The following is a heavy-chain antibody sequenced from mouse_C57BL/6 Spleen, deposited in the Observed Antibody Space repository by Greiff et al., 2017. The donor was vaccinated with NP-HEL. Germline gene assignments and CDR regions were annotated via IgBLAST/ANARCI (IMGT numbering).Heavy chain of an antibody. CDR1: GYTFTSYW. J-gene: IGHJ1*03. V-gene: IGHV1-52*01. D-gene: IGHD2-1*01. CDR3: ASSTYGTWYFDV. Sequence: QVQLQQPGAELVRPGSSVKLSCKASGYTFTSYWMQWVKQRPIQGLEWIGNIDPSDSETHYNQKFKDKATLTVDKSSSTAYMQLSSLTSEDSAVYYCASSTYGTWYFDVWGTGTTVTVSS. CDR2: IDPSDSET.